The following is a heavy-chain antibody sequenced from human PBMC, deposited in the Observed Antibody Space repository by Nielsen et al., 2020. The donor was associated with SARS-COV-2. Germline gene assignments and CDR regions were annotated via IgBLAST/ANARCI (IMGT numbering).Heavy chain of an antibody. CDR3: ARARVTDWFDP. D-gene: IGHD2-21*02. CDR1: GGSISSGGYY. J-gene: IGHJ5*02. V-gene: IGHV4-31*03. Sequence: SETLSLTCTVSGGSISSGGYYWSWIRQHPGKGLEWIGYIYYSGSTYYNPSLKSRVTISVDTPKNQFSLKLSSVTAADTAVYYCARARVTDWFDPWGQGTLVTVSS. CDR2: IYYSGST.